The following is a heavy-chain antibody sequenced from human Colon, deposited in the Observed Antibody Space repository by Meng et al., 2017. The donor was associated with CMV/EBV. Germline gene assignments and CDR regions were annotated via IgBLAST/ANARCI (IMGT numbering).Heavy chain of an antibody. J-gene: IGHJ5*01. CDR1: GYSFTSYW. CDR2: IYPGDSDT. Sequence: GGSLRLSCKGSGYSFTSYWIGWVRQMPGKGLEWMGIIYPGDSDTRYSPSFQGQVTISADKSISTAYLQWSSLKASDTAMYYCARHQSIAAAGTGDWFDSWGQGTLVTVSS. V-gene: IGHV5-51*01. D-gene: IGHD6-13*01. CDR3: ARHQSIAAAGTGDWFDS.